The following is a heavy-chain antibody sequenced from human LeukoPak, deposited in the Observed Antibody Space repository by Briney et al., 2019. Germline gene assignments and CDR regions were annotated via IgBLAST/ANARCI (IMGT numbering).Heavy chain of an antibody. V-gene: IGHV1-2*02. CDR1: GYAFTGYY. CDR3: ARDSEGWRHYYYYMDV. Sequence: GASVKVSCKASGYAFTGYYMHWVRQAPGQGLEWMGWINPNSGSTNYAQKFQGRVTMTRDTSISTAYMELSRLRTDDTAVYYCARDSEGWRHYYYYMDVWGKGTTVTVSS. D-gene: IGHD5-24*01. J-gene: IGHJ6*03. CDR2: INPNSGST.